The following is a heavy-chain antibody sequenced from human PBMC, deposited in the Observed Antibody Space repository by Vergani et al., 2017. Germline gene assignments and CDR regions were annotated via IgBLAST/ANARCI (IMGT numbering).Heavy chain of an antibody. CDR3: ARGPGAYRFVYYYYMDV. J-gene: IGHJ6*03. Sequence: QVQLQESGPGLVKPSQTLSLTCTVSGGSISSGGYYWSWIRQHPGKGLEWIGYIYYSGSTYYNPSLKSRVTISVDTSKNQFSRKVSSVTAADTAVYYCARGPGAYRFVYYYYMDVWGKGTTVTVSS. CDR2: IYYSGST. CDR1: GGSISSGGYY. D-gene: IGHD4-11*01. V-gene: IGHV4-31*03.